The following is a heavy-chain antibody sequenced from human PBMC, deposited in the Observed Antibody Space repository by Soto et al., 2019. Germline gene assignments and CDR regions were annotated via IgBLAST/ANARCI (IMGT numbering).Heavy chain of an antibody. CDR1: GGTFSSYA. V-gene: IGHV1-69*13. D-gene: IGHD3-16*01. CDR2: IIPIFGTA. J-gene: IGHJ3*02. Sequence: SVKVSCKASGGTFSSYAISWVRQAPGQGLEWMGGIIPIFGTANYAQKFQGRVTITADESTSTAYMELSSLRSEDTAVYYCASQHRLRGGPTAFDIWGQGTMATVSS. CDR3: ASQHRLRGGPTAFDI.